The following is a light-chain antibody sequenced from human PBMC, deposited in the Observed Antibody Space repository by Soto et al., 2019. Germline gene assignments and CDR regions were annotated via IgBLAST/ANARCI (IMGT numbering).Light chain of an antibody. CDR3: QQYYTSPIT. CDR1: QSVLYSSNNKNY. CDR2: WAS. J-gene: IGKJ5*01. Sequence: DIVMTQSPDSLALSLGDRSTINCNSTQSVLYSSNNKNYLAWYQQKVGQPPKLLIYWASTRESGVPDRFSGSGSGTDFTLTISSLRAEDVAVYYCQQYYTSPITFGQGTRLEIK. V-gene: IGKV4-1*01.